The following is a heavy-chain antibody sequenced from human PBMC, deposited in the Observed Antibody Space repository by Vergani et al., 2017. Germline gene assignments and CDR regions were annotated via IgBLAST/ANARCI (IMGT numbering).Heavy chain of an antibody. Sequence: QVQLQESGPGLVKPSGTLSLTCTVSGGSISSYYWSWIRQPPGKGLEWVGYSYSSGSTNYNPSPKSRVTISVYTSKNQFSRRLSSVTAADTAVFYCASAASYYYYMDVWGKGTSVTVSS. V-gene: IGHV4-59*01. CDR2: SYSSGST. J-gene: IGHJ6*03. CDR1: GGSISSYY. D-gene: IGHD2-15*01. CDR3: ASAASYYYYMDV.